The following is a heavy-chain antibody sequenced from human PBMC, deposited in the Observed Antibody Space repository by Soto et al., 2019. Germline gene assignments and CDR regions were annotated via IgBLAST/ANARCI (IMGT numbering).Heavy chain of an antibody. D-gene: IGHD4-17*01. CDR3: ARAYYGDYADAFDI. Sequence: EVQLVESGGGLVQPGGSLRLSCAASGFTFSSYSMNWVRQAPGKGLEWVSYISSSSSTIYYEDSVKGRFTISRDNAKNSLYLQMNSLRDEDTAVYYCARAYYGDYADAFDIWGQGTMVTVSS. V-gene: IGHV3-48*02. CDR2: ISSSSSTI. J-gene: IGHJ3*02. CDR1: GFTFSSYS.